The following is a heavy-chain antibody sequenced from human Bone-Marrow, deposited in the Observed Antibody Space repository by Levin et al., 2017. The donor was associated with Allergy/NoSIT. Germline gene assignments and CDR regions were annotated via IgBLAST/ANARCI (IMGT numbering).Heavy chain of an antibody. D-gene: IGHD6-19*01. CDR1: GFTFSSYW. CDR2: IKQDGSEK. J-gene: IGHJ4*02. V-gene: IGHV3-7*01. CDR3: ARGGGDSSGWYGGLNYFDY. Sequence: GGSLRLSCAASGFTFSSYWMSWVRQAPGKGLEWVANIKQDGSEKYYVDSVKGRFTISRDNAKNSLYLQMNSLRAEDTAVYYCARGGGDSSGWYGGLNYFDYWGQGTLVTVSS.